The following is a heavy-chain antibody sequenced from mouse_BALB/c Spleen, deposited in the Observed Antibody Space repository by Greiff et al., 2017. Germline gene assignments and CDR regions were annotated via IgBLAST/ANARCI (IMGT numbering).Heavy chain of an antibody. CDR1: GYTFTSYW. CDR2: IDPYDSET. Sequence: QVQLQQPGAELVRPGASVKLSCKASGYTFTSYWMNWVKQRPEQGLEWIGRIDPYDSETLYNQKFKDKAILTVDKSSSTAYMQLSSLTSEDSAVYYCARAASLTDNWYFDVWGAGTTVTVSS. V-gene: IGHV1-52*01. CDR3: ARAASLTDNWYFDV. J-gene: IGHJ1*01. D-gene: IGHD4-1*01.